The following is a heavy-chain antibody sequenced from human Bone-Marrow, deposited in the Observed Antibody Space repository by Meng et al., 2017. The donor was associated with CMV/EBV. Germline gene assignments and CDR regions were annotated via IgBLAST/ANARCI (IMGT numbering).Heavy chain of an antibody. CDR2: INPSGGST. CDR3: ARVSSSGYWHYYYYYGMDV. Sequence: ASVKVSCKASGYTFTSYYMHWVRQAPGQGLEWMGIINPSGGSTSYAQKFQGRVTMTRDTSTSTVYMELSSLRSEDTAVYYCARVSSSGYWHYYYYYGMDVWGQGTTVTVSS. V-gene: IGHV1-46*01. J-gene: IGHJ6*02. CDR1: GYTFTSYY. D-gene: IGHD3-22*01.